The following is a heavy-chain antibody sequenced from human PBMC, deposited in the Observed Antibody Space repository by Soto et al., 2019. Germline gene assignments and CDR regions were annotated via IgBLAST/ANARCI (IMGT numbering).Heavy chain of an antibody. CDR2: IYYSGST. V-gene: IGHV4-31*03. CDR3: ARDRSGDYDFWSGYSRADYYYGMDV. CDR1: GGPISSGGYY. J-gene: IGHJ6*02. Sequence: PSETLSLTCTVSGGPISSGGYYWSWIRQHPGKGLEWIGYIYYSGSTYYNPSLKSRVTISVDTSKNQFSLKLSSVTAADTAVYYCARDRSGDYDFWSGYSRADYYYGMDVWGQGTTVTVSS. D-gene: IGHD3-3*01.